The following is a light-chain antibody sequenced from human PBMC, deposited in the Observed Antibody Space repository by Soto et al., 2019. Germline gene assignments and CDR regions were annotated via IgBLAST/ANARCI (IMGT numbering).Light chain of an antibody. V-gene: IGKV3-15*01. Sequence: EIVMTQSPATLSVSPGERATLSCRASQFVSSNLAWYQQKPGQAPRLLIYGASTRATGIPARFSGSGSGTEFTLNIRSPQAEAFEVYYSQQYNNWTPWTFGQGTKVEIK. CDR1: QFVSSN. CDR3: QQYNNWTPWT. J-gene: IGKJ1*01. CDR2: GAS.